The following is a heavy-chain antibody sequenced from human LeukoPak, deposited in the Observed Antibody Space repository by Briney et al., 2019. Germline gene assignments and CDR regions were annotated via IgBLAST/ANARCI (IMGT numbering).Heavy chain of an antibody. CDR3: AKGRTPSLWFGSTYYYYYGMDV. J-gene: IGHJ6*02. Sequence: PGGSLRLSCAASGFTFSSYSMNWVRQAPGKGLEWVSSISSSSSYIYYADSVKGRFTISRDNAKNSLYLQMNSLRAEDTAVYYCAKGRTPSLWFGSTYYYYYGMDVWGQGTTVTVSS. CDR1: GFTFSSYS. D-gene: IGHD3-10*01. V-gene: IGHV3-21*01. CDR2: ISSSSSYI.